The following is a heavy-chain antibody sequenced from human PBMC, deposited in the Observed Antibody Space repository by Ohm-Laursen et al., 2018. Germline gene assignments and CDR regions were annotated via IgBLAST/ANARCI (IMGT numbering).Heavy chain of an antibody. V-gene: IGHV1-24*01. CDR1: GYTLTELS. D-gene: IGHD3-22*01. Sequence: ASVKVSCKVSGYTLTELSMHWVRQAPGKGLEWMGGFDPEDGETIYAQKFQGRVTMTEDTSTDTAYMELSSLRSEDTAVYYCAKDLRSGYSYYYYYYGMDVWGQGTTVTVSS. CDR2: FDPEDGET. J-gene: IGHJ6*02. CDR3: AKDLRSGYSYYYYYYGMDV.